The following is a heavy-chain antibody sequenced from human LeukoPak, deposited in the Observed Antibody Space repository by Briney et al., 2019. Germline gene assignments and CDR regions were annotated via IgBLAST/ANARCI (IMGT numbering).Heavy chain of an antibody. D-gene: IGHD3-10*01. V-gene: IGHV4-4*02. J-gene: IGHJ4*02. CDR3: ARDGPPPYGSGSLDY. Sequence: PSQTLSLTCTVSGGSISSSNWWSWVRQPPGKGLEWIGEIYHSGSTNYNPSLKSRVTISVDKSKNQFSLKLSSVTAADTAVYYCARDGPPPYGSGSLDYWGQGTLVTVSS. CDR2: IYHSGST. CDR1: GGSISSSNW.